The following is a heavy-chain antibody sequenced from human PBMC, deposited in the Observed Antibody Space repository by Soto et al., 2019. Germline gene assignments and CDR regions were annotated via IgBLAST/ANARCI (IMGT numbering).Heavy chain of an antibody. D-gene: IGHD5-18*01. CDR3: ARLYSYGLGNWFDP. CDR1: GGSISSYY. CDR2: IYYSGST. V-gene: IGHV4-59*01. J-gene: IGHJ5*02. Sequence: QVQLQESGPGLVKPSETLSLTCTVSGGSISSYYWSWIRQPPGKGLEWIGYIYYSGSTNYNPSLKSRVTISVDTSKNQFSLKLSSVTAADTAVYYCARLYSYGLGNWFDPWGQGTLVTVSS.